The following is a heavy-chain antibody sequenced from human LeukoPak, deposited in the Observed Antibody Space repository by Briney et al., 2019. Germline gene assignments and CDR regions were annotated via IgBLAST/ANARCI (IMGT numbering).Heavy chain of an antibody. CDR3: ARDAGSIFYYYYMDV. CDR2: INPNSGGT. J-gene: IGHJ6*03. Sequence: ASVKVSCKASGYTFTSYYMHWVRQAPGQGLEWMGWINPNSGGTNYAQKFQGRVTMTRDTSISTAYMELSRLRSDDTAVYYCARDAGSIFYYYYMDVWGKGTTVTISS. CDR1: GYTFTSYY. V-gene: IGHV1-2*02. D-gene: IGHD6-6*01.